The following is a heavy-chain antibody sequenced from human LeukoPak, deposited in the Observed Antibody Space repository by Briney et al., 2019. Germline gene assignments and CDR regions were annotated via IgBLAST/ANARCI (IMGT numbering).Heavy chain of an antibody. D-gene: IGHD5-18*01. J-gene: IGHJ4*02. CDR1: GGSFSGYY. CDR3: ASGYSYGYYSFDY. V-gene: IGHV4-34*01. CDR2: INHSGST. Sequence: KPSETLSLTCAVYGGSFSGYYWSWIRQPPGKGLEWIGEINHSGSTNYNPSLKSRVTISVDTSKNQFSLKLSSVTAADTAVYYCASGYSYGYYSFDYWGQGTLVTVSS.